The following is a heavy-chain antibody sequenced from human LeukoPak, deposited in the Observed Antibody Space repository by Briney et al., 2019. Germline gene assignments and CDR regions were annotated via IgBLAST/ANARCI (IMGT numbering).Heavy chain of an antibody. CDR3: ARDSGIVGATSVY. CDR2: INPNSGGT. J-gene: IGHJ4*02. CDR1: GYTFTGYY. V-gene: IGHV1-2*02. D-gene: IGHD1-26*01. Sequence: ASVKVSCKAPGYTFTGYYMHWVRQAPGQGLEWMGWINPNSGGTNYAQKFQGRVTMTRDTSISTAYMELSRLRSDDTAVYYCARDSGIVGATSVYWGQGTLVTVSS.